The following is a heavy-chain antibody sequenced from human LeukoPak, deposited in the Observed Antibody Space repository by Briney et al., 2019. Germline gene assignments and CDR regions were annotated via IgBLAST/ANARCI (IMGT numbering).Heavy chain of an antibody. CDR2: IIPILGIA. J-gene: IGHJ4*02. V-gene: IGHV1-69*04. CDR3: ARAITYYYDSSGYYYFDY. Sequence: SVKVSCKASGYTFTSYAISWVRQAPGQGLEWMGRIIPILGIANYAQKFQGRVTITADKSTSTAYMELSSLRSEDTAVYYCARAITYYYDSSGYYYFDYWGQGTLVTVSS. CDR1: GYTFTSYA. D-gene: IGHD3-22*01.